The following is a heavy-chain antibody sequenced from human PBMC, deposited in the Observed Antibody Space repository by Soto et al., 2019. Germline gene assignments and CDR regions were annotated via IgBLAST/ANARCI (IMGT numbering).Heavy chain of an antibody. CDR2: INPNSGVT. CDR3: AREVDVNKCFDS. Sequence: ASVKVSCKASGYTFTGYYLHWVRQAPGQGLEWMGRINPNSGVTNYAQKFQGRVTMTSDSSIRTAYMELTGLRSDDTAVYYCAREVDVNKCFDSWGQGTLVTVPQ. J-gene: IGHJ4*02. V-gene: IGHV1-2*02. CDR1: GYTFTGYY. D-gene: IGHD5-12*01.